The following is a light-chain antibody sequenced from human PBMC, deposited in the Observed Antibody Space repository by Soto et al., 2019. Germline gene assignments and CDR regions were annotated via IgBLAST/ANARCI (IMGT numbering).Light chain of an antibody. CDR3: QQLQRTPFT. V-gene: IGKV1-9*01. Sequence: DVQLTQSPSSLSASVGDRVTITGRASQDFRRYLAWYQQIAGKAPKLLIYDASTLQSVVPSMFSGVGNGTEITLTINSLQAKDFATYHCQQLQRTPFTFCPVTTVDV. J-gene: IGKJ3*01. CDR1: QDFRRY. CDR2: DAS.